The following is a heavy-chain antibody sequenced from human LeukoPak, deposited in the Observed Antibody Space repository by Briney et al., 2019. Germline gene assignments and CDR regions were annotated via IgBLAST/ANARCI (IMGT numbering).Heavy chain of an antibody. V-gene: IGHV3-23*01. D-gene: IGHD6-13*01. J-gene: IGHJ6*02. Sequence: GGSLRLSCAASKFAFSSYAMSWVRQAPGKGLEWVSAISGSGGSTYYADSVKGRFTISRDSSKNTLYLQMNSLRAEDTAVYYCAKDSRSSSWYYYYYGMDVWGQGTTVTVSS. CDR2: ISGSGGST. CDR3: AKDSRSSSWYYYYYGMDV. CDR1: KFAFSSYA.